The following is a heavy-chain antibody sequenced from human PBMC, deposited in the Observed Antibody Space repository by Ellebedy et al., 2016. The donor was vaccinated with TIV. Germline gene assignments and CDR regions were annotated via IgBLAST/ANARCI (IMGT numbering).Heavy chain of an antibody. J-gene: IGHJ4*02. D-gene: IGHD1-1*01. CDR3: TKDGSGTMKF. CDR2: MNGDGNER. CDR1: GFTFSTSW. V-gene: IGHV3-7*01. Sequence: GESLKISCAVSGFTFSTSWMSWVRQAPGQGLEWVANMNGDGNERYYVDSVEGRFTISRDNTRNSLYLQMNRLRADDTAVYYCTKDGSGTMKFWGQGTLVTVSS.